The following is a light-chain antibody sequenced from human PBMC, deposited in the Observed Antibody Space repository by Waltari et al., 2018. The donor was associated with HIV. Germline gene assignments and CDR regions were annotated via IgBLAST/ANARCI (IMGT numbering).Light chain of an antibody. CDR3: QQYFRIPPT. Sequence: DIVMTQSPDSLPVSLGERATINCTSSRSILYSSDNRNYLAWYQQKHRQPPKSLISWASTRESGVPDRFSGSGSGTDFTLTITRLQAEDVAVYHCQQYFRIPPTFGGGTKVEIK. CDR1: RSILYSSDNRNY. J-gene: IGKJ4*01. V-gene: IGKV4-1*01. CDR2: WAS.